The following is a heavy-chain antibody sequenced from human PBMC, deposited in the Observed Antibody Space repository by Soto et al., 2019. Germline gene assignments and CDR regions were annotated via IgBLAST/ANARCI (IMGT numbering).Heavy chain of an antibody. CDR2: INAGNGNT. Sequence: GASVKVSCKASGYTFTSYAMHWLRQAPGQRLEWMGWINAGNGNTKYSQKFQGRVTITRDTSASTAYMELSSLRSEDTAVYYCARRPGGSLTQFDPWGQGTLVTVSS. D-gene: IGHD2-15*01. J-gene: IGHJ5*02. CDR1: GYTFTSYA. V-gene: IGHV1-3*01. CDR3: ARRPGGSLTQFDP.